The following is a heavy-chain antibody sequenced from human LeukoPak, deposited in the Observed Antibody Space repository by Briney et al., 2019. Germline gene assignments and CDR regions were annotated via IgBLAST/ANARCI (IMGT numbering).Heavy chain of an antibody. Sequence: SETLSLTCTVSGGSISSYYWSWIRQPAGEGLEWIGRIYTSGSTNYNPSLKSRVTMSVDTSKSQFSLKLSSVTAADTAVYYCARVSARNRFRGYYYYYMDVWGKGTTVTVSS. V-gene: IGHV4-4*07. CDR2: IYTSGST. CDR3: ARVSARNRFRGYYYYYMDV. CDR1: GGSISSYY. D-gene: IGHD2/OR15-2a*01. J-gene: IGHJ6*03.